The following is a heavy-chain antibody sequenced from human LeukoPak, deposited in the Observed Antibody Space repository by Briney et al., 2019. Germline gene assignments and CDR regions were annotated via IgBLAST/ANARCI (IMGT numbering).Heavy chain of an antibody. Sequence: PSETLSLTCAVYGGSFSGYYWTWIRQPPGKGPERIGEINHSGSSNYNPSLKSRVTISVDTSKNQFSLKLSSVTAADTAVYYCARSYNRVVLLYYWGQGTLVTVSS. V-gene: IGHV4-34*01. J-gene: IGHJ4*02. CDR2: INHSGSS. D-gene: IGHD3-10*01. CDR3: ARSYNRVVLLYY. CDR1: GGSFSGYY.